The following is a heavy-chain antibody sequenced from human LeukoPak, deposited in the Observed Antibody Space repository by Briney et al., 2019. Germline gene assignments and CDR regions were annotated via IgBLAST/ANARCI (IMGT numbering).Heavy chain of an antibody. V-gene: IGHV3-23*01. J-gene: IGHJ4*02. Sequence: GGSLRLSCAGSGFTFSSYAMSWVRQAPEKGLEWVSVISGSSDTTYYADSVKGRFIISRDNSKNTLYLQMNSLRAEDTAVYYCAKRIGGVNSFDHWGQGTLVTVSS. CDR3: AKRIGGVNSFDH. CDR1: GFTFSSYA. D-gene: IGHD3-16*01. CDR2: ISGSSDTT.